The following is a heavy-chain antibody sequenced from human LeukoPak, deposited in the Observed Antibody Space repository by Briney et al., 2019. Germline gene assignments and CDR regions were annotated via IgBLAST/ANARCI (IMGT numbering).Heavy chain of an antibody. CDR1: GFTFSSYN. J-gene: IGHJ4*02. D-gene: IGHD5-18*01. CDR3: ARDRKRGYASLDY. V-gene: IGHV3-21*01. Sequence: GGSLGLSCAASGFTFSSYNMNWVRQAPGKGLEWVSSISSSSSYIYYADSVKGRFTISRDNAKKSLYLQMNSLRAEDTAVYYCARDRKRGYASLDYWGQGTLVPVSS. CDR2: ISSSSSYI.